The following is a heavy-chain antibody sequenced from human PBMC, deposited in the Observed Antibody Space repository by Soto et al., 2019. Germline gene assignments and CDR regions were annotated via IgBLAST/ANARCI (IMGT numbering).Heavy chain of an antibody. J-gene: IGHJ6*03. Sequence: GSLRLSCAASGFTFSSYAMSWVRQASGKGLEWVGRIRSKANSYATAYAASVKGRLTISRDDSKNTAYLQMNSLKTEDTAVYYCTRHEPTGYMDVWGKGTTVTVSS. CDR2: IRSKANSYAT. CDR3: TRHEPTGYMDV. D-gene: IGHD4-17*01. V-gene: IGHV3-73*01. CDR1: GFTFSSYA.